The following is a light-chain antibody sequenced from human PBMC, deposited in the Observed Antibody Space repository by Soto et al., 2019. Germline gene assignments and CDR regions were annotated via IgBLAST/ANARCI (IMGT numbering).Light chain of an antibody. CDR3: SSYAGSTLV. CDR2: EVS. Sequence: ALTQPPSASGSPGQSVTISCTGTSSDVGGYNYVSWYQQHPGKAPKLMIYEVSKRPSGVPDRFSGSKSGNTASLTVSGLQAEDEADYYCSSYAGSTLVFGGGTKLTVL. J-gene: IGLJ2*01. V-gene: IGLV2-8*01. CDR1: SSDVGGYNY.